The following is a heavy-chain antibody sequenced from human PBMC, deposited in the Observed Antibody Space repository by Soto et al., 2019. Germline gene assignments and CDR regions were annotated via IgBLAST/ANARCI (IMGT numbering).Heavy chain of an antibody. CDR1: GFTCSGYY. CDR3: AKDPPTITGNPVWYDP. CDR2: ISSSSSYT. V-gene: IGHV3-11*05. Sequence: PGGSRRLSCTASGFTCSGYYMSWLRQAPGKGLEWVSYISSSSSYTNYADSVKGRFTISRDNSKNTLYLQMKNVRAEDSAVYYCAKDPPTITGNPVWYDPWGQGTLVTVSS. J-gene: IGHJ5*02. D-gene: IGHD1-20*01.